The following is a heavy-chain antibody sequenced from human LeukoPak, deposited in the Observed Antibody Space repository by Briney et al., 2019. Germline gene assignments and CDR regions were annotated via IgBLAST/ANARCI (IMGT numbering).Heavy chain of an antibody. V-gene: IGHV3-21*01. J-gene: IGHJ4*02. CDR1: GFTFSSYT. CDR3: ARGEGYYASGSYYIDY. CDR2: VTTSSTYI. D-gene: IGHD3-10*01. Sequence: GGSLRLSCAASGFTFSSYTMNWVRQAPGKGLEWVSSVTTSSTYIYYADSVRGRFTISRDNAKNSLYLRMSSLRVEDTAVYYCARGEGYYASGSYYIDYWGQGTLVTVSS.